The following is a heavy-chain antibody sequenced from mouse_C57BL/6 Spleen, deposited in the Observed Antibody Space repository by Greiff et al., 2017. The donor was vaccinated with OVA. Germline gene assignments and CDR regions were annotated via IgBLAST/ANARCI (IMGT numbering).Heavy chain of an antibody. CDR2: ILPGSGST. CDR1: GYTFTGYW. D-gene: IGHD1-1*01. CDR3: ARRFNAVVAPYFDY. J-gene: IGHJ2*01. Sequence: QVQLQQSGAELMKPGASVKLSCKATGYTFTGYWIEWVKQRPGHGLEWIGEILPGSGSTNYNEKFKGKATLTADTSSNTAYMQLSSLTTEDSAIXYCARRFNAVVAPYFDYWGQGTTLTVSS. V-gene: IGHV1-9*01.